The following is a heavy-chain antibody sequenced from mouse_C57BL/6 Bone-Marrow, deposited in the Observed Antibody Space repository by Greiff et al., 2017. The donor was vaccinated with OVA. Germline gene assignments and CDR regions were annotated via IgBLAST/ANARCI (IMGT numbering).Heavy chain of an antibody. CDR2: IHPNSGST. CDR1: GYTFTSYW. J-gene: IGHJ2*01. D-gene: IGHD1-2*01. V-gene: IGHV1-64*01. CDR3: ARDITTGYYFDY. Sequence: VQLQQPGAELVKPGASVKVSCKASGYTFTSYWMHWVKQRPGQGLEWIGMIHPNSGSTNYNEKFKSKATLTVDKSSSTAYMQLSSLTSEDSAVYYCARDITTGYYFDYWGQGTTLTVSS.